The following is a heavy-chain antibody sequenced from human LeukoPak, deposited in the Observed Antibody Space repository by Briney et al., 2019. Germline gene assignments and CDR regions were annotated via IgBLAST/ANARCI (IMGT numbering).Heavy chain of an antibody. Sequence: SETLSLTCTVWGGSVSSVTYYWGWIRQPPGKGLEWIASIYYSGTTYYSPSLKSRVTISVNRSNNQFSLRLSSVTAADTAVYFCAGYSSGWSSGGGYWGQGTLVTVSS. J-gene: IGHJ4*02. CDR2: IYYSGTT. CDR3: AGYSSGWSSGGGY. CDR1: GGSVSSVTYY. D-gene: IGHD6-19*01. V-gene: IGHV4-39*01.